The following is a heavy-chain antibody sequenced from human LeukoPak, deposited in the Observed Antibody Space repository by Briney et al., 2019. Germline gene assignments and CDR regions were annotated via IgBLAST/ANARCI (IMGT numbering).Heavy chain of an antibody. D-gene: IGHD6-13*01. CDR1: GGSITGDF. J-gene: IGHJ5*02. Sequence: SETLSLTCTVSGGSITGDFWSWIRQSPGKGLEWIGYISYSGITNYNPSLKSRVTISVDTSKNQFSLRLRSVTAADTAVYFCAGDIAAVNIPGSRLDPWGQGILVTVSS. CDR3: AGDIAAVNIPGSRLDP. CDR2: ISYSGIT. V-gene: IGHV4-59*08.